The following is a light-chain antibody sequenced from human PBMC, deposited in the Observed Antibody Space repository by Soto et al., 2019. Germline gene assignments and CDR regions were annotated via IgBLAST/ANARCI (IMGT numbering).Light chain of an antibody. CDR3: QQYNRYSLT. V-gene: IGKV1-5*01. CDR2: DAS. CDR1: QSISSW. J-gene: IGKJ4*01. Sequence: DIQMTQSPSTLSASVGDRVTITCRASQSISSWLAWYQQKPGKAPKPLIYDASSLESGVPSRFSGSGSDTEFTLTINNLQPDDFATYHCQQYNRYSLTFGGGTKVDIK.